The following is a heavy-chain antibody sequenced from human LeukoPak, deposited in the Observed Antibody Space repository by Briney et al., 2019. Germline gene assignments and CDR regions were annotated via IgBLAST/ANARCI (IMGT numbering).Heavy chain of an antibody. V-gene: IGHV1-46*01. J-gene: IGHJ6*03. D-gene: IGHD2-8*01. CDR2: INPSGGST. CDR1: GYTFTSYY. Sequence: RASVKVSCKASGYTFTSYYMHWVRQAPGQGLEWMGIINPSGGSTSYAQKFQGRVTMTRDMSTSTVYMELSSLRSEDTAVYYCARGGLRVMVYRLYYMDVWGKGTTVTVSS. CDR3: ARGGLRVMVYRLYYMDV.